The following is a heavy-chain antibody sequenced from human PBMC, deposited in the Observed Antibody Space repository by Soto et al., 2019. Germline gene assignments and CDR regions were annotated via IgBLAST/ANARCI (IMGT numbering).Heavy chain of an antibody. V-gene: IGHV1-3*01. Sequence: ASVKVSCKASGYTFTSYDMHWVRQAPGQRLEWMGWINAGNGNTKYSQKFQGRVTITRDTSASTAYMELSSLRSDDTAVYYCARDCGGDCYPRIDYWGQGTLVTVPQ. CDR1: GYTFTSYD. CDR2: INAGNGNT. CDR3: ARDCGGDCYPRIDY. J-gene: IGHJ4*02. D-gene: IGHD2-21*02.